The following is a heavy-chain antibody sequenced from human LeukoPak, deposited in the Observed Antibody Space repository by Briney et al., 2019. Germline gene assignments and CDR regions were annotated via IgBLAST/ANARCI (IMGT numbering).Heavy chain of an antibody. D-gene: IGHD3-9*01. CDR3: AKGYYDILTGYYAFDY. CDR2: ISGSGGST. J-gene: IGHJ4*02. CDR1: GFTFSSYA. V-gene: IGHV3-23*01. Sequence: GGSLRLSCAASGFTFSSYAMSWVRQAPGKGLEWVSAISGSGGSTYYADSVKGRFTISRDNSKNTLYLQMNSLRAEDTAVYYCAKGYYDILTGYYAFDYWGQGTLVTVSS.